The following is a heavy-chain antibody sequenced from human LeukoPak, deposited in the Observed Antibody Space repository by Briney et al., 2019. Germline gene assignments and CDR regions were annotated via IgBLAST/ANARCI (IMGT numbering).Heavy chain of an antibody. Sequence: PSETLSLTCAVYGGSFSGYYWSWIRQPPGEGLEWIGEINHSGSTNYNPSLKSRVTISVDTSKNQFSLKLSSVTAADTAVYYCAREEGGAMVLFDYWGQGTLVTVSS. CDR3: AREEGGAMVLFDY. J-gene: IGHJ4*02. CDR1: GGSFSGYY. V-gene: IGHV4-34*01. D-gene: IGHD5-18*01. CDR2: INHSGST.